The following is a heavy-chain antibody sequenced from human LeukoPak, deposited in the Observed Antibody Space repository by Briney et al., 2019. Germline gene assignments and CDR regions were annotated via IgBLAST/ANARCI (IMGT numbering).Heavy chain of an antibody. CDR3: AREGYSGYDPKNYFDY. Sequence: SETLSLTCAVSGYSISSGYYWGWIRQPPGKGLEWIGSIYHSGSTYYNPSLKSRVTISVDTSKNQFSLKLSSVTAADTAVYYCAREGYSGYDPKNYFDYWGQGTLVTASS. D-gene: IGHD5-12*01. J-gene: IGHJ4*02. CDR1: GYSISSGYY. CDR2: IYHSGST. V-gene: IGHV4-38-2*02.